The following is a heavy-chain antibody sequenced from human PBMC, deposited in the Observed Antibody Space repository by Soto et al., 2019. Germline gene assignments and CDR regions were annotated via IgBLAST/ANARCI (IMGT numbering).Heavy chain of an antibody. CDR1: GFTFSGSA. D-gene: IGHD2-8*01. V-gene: IGHV3-73*01. Sequence: GGSLRLSCAASGFTFSGSAMHWVRQASGKGLEWVGRIRSKANSYATAYAAPVKGRFTISRDDSKNTAYLQMNSLKTEDTAVYYCAKDQVLLGYCTNGVCYTDYYYYYGMDVWGQGTTVTVSS. CDR3: AKDQVLLGYCTNGVCYTDYYYYYGMDV. J-gene: IGHJ6*02. CDR2: IRSKANSYAT.